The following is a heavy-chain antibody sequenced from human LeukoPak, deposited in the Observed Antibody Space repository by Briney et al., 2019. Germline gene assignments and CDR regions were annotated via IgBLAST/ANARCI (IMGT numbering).Heavy chain of an antibody. J-gene: IGHJ3*02. CDR3: ARGYSYGDDAFDI. CDR2: IWDDGSNK. D-gene: IGHD5-18*01. CDR1: GFTFSSYG. Sequence: GGSLRLSCAASGFTFSSYGMHWVRQAPGKGREWVAVIWDDGSNKYYADSVKGRFTISRDNSKNTLYLQMNSLRAEDTAVYYCARGYSYGDDAFDIWGQGTMVTVSS. V-gene: IGHV3-33*01.